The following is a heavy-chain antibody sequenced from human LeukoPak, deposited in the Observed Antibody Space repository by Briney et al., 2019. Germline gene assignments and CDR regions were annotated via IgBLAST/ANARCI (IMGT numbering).Heavy chain of an antibody. Sequence: PSETLSLTCAVYGGSFSGYYWSWIRQPPGKGLEWIGEINHSGSTNYNPSLKSRVTISVDTSKNQFSLKLSSVTAADTAVCYCARLPYYYDSSGYYYFSFDYWGQGTLVTVSS. J-gene: IGHJ4*02. V-gene: IGHV4-34*01. D-gene: IGHD3-22*01. CDR1: GGSFSGYY. CDR3: ARLPYYYDSSGYYYFSFDY. CDR2: INHSGST.